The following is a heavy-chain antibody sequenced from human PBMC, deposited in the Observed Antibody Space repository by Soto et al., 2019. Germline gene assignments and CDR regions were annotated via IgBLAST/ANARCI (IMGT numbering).Heavy chain of an antibody. J-gene: IGHJ4*02. V-gene: IGHV1-18*01. Sequence: QVQLVQSGAEVKKPGASVKVSCKASGYTFTSYGISWVRQAPGQGLEWMGWISGYNGNTKYAQKRQGRVTMTTDTYQSTAYMELRSMRSDDTAVYDCERAMGGQIVDYWGQGTLVTVSS. CDR2: ISGYNGNT. D-gene: IGHD1-26*01. CDR3: ERAMGGQIVDY. CDR1: GYTFTSYG.